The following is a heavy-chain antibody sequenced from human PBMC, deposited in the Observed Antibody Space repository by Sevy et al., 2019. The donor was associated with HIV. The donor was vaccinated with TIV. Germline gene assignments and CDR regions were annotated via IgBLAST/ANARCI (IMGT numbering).Heavy chain of an antibody. D-gene: IGHD3-22*01. CDR3: ARVADYYDSSGYYKSENWFDP. CDR2: IIPIFGTA. CDR1: GGTFSSYA. Sequence: ASVKVSCKASGGTFSSYAISWVRQAPGQGLEWMGGIIPIFGTANYAQKFQGRVTITADESTSTAYMELSSLRSEDTAVYYCARVADYYDSSGYYKSENWFDPWGQGTLVTVSS. J-gene: IGHJ5*02. V-gene: IGHV1-69*13.